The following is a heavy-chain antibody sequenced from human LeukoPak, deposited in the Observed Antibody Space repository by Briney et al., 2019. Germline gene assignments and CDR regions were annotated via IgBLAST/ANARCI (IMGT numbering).Heavy chain of an antibody. D-gene: IGHD3-22*01. J-gene: IGHJ5*02. CDR1: GGTFSSYA. CDR3: AREGTMIVVARYDNWFDP. Sequence: ASVKVSCKASGGTFSSYAISWVRQAPGQGLEWMGGIIPIFGTANYARKFQGRVTITADKSTGTAYMELSRLRSDDTAVYYCAREGTMIVVARYDNWFDPWGQGTLVTVSS. CDR2: IIPIFGTA. V-gene: IGHV1-69*06.